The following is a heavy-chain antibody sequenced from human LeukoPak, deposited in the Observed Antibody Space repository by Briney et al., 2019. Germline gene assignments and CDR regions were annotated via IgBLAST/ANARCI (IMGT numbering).Heavy chain of an antibody. V-gene: IGHV3-21*01. CDR1: GFTFSSYS. CDR2: ISSSSSSYI. Sequence: AGGSLRLSCAASGFTFSSYSMNWVRQAPGKGLEWVSSISSSSSSYIYYADSVKGRFTISRDNAKNSLYLQMNSLRAEDTAVYYCARSSPIMTPKAYYFDYWGQGTLVTVFS. CDR3: ARSSPIMTPKAYYFDY. D-gene: IGHD2-15*01. J-gene: IGHJ4*02.